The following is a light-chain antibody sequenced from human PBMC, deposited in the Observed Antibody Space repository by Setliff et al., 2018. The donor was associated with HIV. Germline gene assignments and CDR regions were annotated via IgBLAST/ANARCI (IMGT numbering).Light chain of an antibody. CDR3: LLSYGGARV. CDR2: DAT. Sequence: QAVVTQESSLTVSPGGTNSLTCVSSTGAVTSGHYPHWFQQKPGQVPRPLIYDATKRHSWTPSRFSGSLLRDKAALTLSNAQAEDESDYYCLLSYGGARVFGSGTKVTVL. V-gene: IGLV7-46*01. CDR1: TGAVTSGHY. J-gene: IGLJ1*01.